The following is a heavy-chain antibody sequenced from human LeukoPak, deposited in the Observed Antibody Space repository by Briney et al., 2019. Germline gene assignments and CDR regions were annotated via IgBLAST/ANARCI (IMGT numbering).Heavy chain of an antibody. CDR2: IYHSGST. J-gene: IGHJ4*02. Sequence: MSSGTLSLTCAVSGASISSSNWWSWVRQPPGQGLEWIGEIYHSGSTNYNPSLKSRVTISVDKSKNQFSLKLSSVTAADTAVYYCASRMGSGSYTFDYWGQGTLVTVSS. CDR3: ASRMGSGSYTFDY. V-gene: IGHV4-4*02. CDR1: GASISSSNW. D-gene: IGHD3-10*01.